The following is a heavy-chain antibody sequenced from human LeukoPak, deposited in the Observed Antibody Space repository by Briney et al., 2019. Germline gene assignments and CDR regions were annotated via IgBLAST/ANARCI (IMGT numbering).Heavy chain of an antibody. J-gene: IGHJ6*02. CDR2: IVVGSGNT. V-gene: IGHV1-58*02. Sequence: VASVKVSCKDSGFTFTSSTMQWVRQARGQRLEWIGWIVVGSGNTHYAQKFQERVTITRDMSTSTAYMELSSLRSEDTAVYYCAAVRSSDSYYGMDVWGQGTTVTVSS. CDR1: GFTFTSST. CDR3: AAVRSSDSYYGMDV. D-gene: IGHD6-6*01.